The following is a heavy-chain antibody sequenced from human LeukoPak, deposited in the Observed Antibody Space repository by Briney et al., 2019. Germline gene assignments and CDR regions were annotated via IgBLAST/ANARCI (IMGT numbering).Heavy chain of an antibody. V-gene: IGHV1-2*02. J-gene: IGHJ5*02. Sequence: GASVKVSCKASGYTFTGFYMHWVRQAPGQGLEWMGWINPNSGGTKYAQNFQGRVTMTRDTSITTAYMELSRLRSDDTAVYYCARDLWERNWFDPWGQGTLVTVSS. CDR2: INPNSGGT. D-gene: IGHD3-16*01. CDR1: GYTFTGFY. CDR3: ARDLWERNWFDP.